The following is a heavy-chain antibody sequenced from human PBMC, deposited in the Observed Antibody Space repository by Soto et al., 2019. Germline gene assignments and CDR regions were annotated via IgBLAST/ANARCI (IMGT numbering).Heavy chain of an antibody. Sequence: SETLSLTCTVSGGSISNHYWSWIRQPPGKGLEWIGYIYYNGNTNYNPPLKSRVTMSVDTSKNQISLKLSSVTAADTAVYYCTRRSTPNYDILTGYYSPPAFDIWGQGTMVTVSS. V-gene: IGHV4-59*11. J-gene: IGHJ3*02. CDR3: TRRSTPNYDILTGYYSPPAFDI. D-gene: IGHD3-9*01. CDR1: GGSISNHY. CDR2: IYYNGNT.